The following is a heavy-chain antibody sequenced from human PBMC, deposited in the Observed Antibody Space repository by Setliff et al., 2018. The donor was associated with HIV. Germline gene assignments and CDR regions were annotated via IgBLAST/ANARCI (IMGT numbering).Heavy chain of an antibody. CDR3: AKVGGDGRFHYYHMDV. Sequence: GGSLRLSCAASGFTFSNYGMHWVRQAPGKGLEWVAVLSDDGSRESYADSMEGRFTISRDNSKNTLYLRMNRLRPEDTAVYYCAKVGGDGRFHYYHMDVWGKGTTVTVSS. J-gene: IGHJ6*03. V-gene: IGHV3-30*06. CDR2: LSDDGSRE. CDR1: GFTFSNYG. D-gene: IGHD2-21*02.